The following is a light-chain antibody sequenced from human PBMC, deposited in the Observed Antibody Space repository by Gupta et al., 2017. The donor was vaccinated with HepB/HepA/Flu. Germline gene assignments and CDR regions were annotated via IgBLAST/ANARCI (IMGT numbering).Light chain of an antibody. CDR2: KNN. V-gene: IGLV10-54*04. Sequence: QPVLTQPPSLSTGLLQTATLTCSGNSNNVGNQGAAWLQQHQGHPPKLLSYKNNNRPSGISERFSASRSGNTASLTITGLQPEDEADYYCSAWDSSRSDQVFGGGTKLTVL. CDR3: SAWDSSRSDQV. CDR1: SNNVGNQG. J-gene: IGLJ2*01.